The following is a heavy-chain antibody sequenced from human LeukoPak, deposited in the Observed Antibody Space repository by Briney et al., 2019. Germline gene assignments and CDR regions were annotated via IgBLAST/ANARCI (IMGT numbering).Heavy chain of an antibody. D-gene: IGHD3/OR15-3a*01. CDR2: IYSGGST. CDR1: GFTVSSNY. CDR3: ARARTGHDAFDI. J-gene: IGHJ3*02. V-gene: IGHV3-53*01. Sequence: GGSLRLSCAASGFTVSSNYMSWVRQAPGKGLEWVSVIYSGGSTYYADSVKGRFTISRDNSKNTLYLQMNSLRAEDTAVYYCARARTGHDAFDIWGQGTMVTVSS.